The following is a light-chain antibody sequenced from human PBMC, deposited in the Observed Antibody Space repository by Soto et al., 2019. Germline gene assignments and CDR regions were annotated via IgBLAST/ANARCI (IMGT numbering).Light chain of an antibody. CDR1: QSVSSN. V-gene: IGKV3D-15*01. CDR3: QQYNNWSRT. Sequence: EIVMTQSPATLSVSPGERATISCRASQSVSSNLAWYQQKPGQAPRLLIYGASTRATGIPARFSGSRSGTEFTFIFSCLHSEDFAVYYCQQYNNWSRTFGQGTKVDIK. J-gene: IGKJ1*01. CDR2: GAS.